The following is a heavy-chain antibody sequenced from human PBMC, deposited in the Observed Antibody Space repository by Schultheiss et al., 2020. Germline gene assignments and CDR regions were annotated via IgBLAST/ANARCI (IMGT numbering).Heavy chain of an antibody. V-gene: IGHV4-34*09. J-gene: IGHJ3*02. CDR2: IYYSGST. CDR1: GGSFSGYY. Sequence: SETLSLTCAVYGGSFSGYYWSWIRQPPGKGLEWIGYIYYSGSTNYNPSLKSRVTISVDTSKNQFSLKLSSVTAADTAVYYCAREGYDFWSGYCDAFDIWGQGTMVTVSS. CDR3: AREGYDFWSGYCDAFDI. D-gene: IGHD3-3*01.